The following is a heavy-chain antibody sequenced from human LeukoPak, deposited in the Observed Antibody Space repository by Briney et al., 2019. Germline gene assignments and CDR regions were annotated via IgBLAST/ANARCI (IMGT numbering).Heavy chain of an antibody. CDR2: INPSGGST. CDR1: GYTFTSQY. Sequence: ASVKVSCKESGYTFTSQYVHWVRQAPGRGLEWMGIINPSGGSTRYAQKFQGRVTMTRDTSTSTVYMELKRLRSEDTAVYYCASWFGENDALDIWGQGTMVTVSS. CDR3: ASWFGENDALDI. J-gene: IGHJ3*02. D-gene: IGHD3-10*01. V-gene: IGHV1-46*01.